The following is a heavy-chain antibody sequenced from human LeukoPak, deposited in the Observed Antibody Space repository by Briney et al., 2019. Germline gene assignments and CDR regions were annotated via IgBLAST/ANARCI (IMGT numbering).Heavy chain of an antibody. CDR2: ISYSGNT. D-gene: IGHD1-1*01. Sequence: SETLSLTCTVSGGSISSAFYSWTWIRQHPGKSLGWLGYISYSGNTFYNPSLKSRATMSLDTSENQFSLRLSSVTAADTAVYHCARVAPVERSFQPRPSYVHSWGQGPLVSVAS. V-gene: IGHV4-31*03. CDR3: ARVAPVERSFQPRPSYVHS. J-gene: IGHJ4*02. CDR1: GGSISSAFYS.